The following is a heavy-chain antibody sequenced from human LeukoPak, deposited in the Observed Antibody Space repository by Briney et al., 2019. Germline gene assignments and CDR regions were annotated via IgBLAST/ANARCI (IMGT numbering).Heavy chain of an antibody. V-gene: IGHV3-23*01. Sequence: GGSLRLSCAASVYTFSTFATNWVRESPRKGLECGSGFRVRTGDTYYAESVKRRFTISRDNSKNTLNLEMNSLRAEDTAVYYCAKVNGYTYAKYCFNYGMDVWGQGTTVTVSS. CDR3: AKVNGYTYAKYCFNYGMDV. CDR1: VYTFSTFA. CDR2: FRVRTGDT. D-gene: IGHD1-1*01. J-gene: IGHJ6*02.